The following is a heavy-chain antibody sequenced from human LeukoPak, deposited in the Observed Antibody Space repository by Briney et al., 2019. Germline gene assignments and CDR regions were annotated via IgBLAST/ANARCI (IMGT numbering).Heavy chain of an antibody. V-gene: IGHV4-59*08. CDR1: GDSISTYY. Sequence: SETLSLTCAVSGDSISTYYWSWIRQPPGKGLDWIGCIFYSGSTNYNPSLKSRVTISVDTSKNQFSLKLSSVTAADTAVYYCARHLRGASIYYDYWGQGTLVTVSS. J-gene: IGHJ4*02. CDR3: ARHLRGASIYYDY. CDR2: IFYSGST. D-gene: IGHD1-26*01.